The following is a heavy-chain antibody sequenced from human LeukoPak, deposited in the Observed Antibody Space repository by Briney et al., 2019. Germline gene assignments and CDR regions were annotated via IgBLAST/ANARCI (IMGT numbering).Heavy chain of an antibody. V-gene: IGHV4-4*02. CDR2: IDHSGRT. CDR1: GGSSSSSNW. J-gene: IGHJ4*02. Sequence: SGTLSLTCAVSGGSSSSSNWWNWVRQPPGKGLEWIGEIDHSGRTNYNPSLKSRVTISVDKSKNQISLKLSSVTAADTAVYYCARHYGPWGQGTLVTVSS. CDR3: ARHYGP. D-gene: IGHD3-16*01.